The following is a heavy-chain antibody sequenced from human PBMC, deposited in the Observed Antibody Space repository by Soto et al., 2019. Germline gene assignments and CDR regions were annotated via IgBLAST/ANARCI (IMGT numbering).Heavy chain of an antibody. CDR2: IYYSGST. Sequence: QLQLQESGPGLVKPSETLSLTCTVSGGSISSRGYYWGWIRQPPGKGLEWIGTIYYSGSTSYNPSLKSRVTISVDTSKTQFSLKLSSVTAADTAVYYCATSNWFDPWGQGTLVTVSS. V-gene: IGHV4-39*01. J-gene: IGHJ5*02. CDR3: ATSNWFDP. CDR1: GGSISSRGYY.